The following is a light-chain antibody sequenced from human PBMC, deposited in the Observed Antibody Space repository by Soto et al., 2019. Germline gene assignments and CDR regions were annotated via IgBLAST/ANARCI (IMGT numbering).Light chain of an antibody. CDR2: AAS. J-gene: IGKJ5*01. CDR1: ESISRH. CDR3: QQSYSTLSIT. Sequence: DIQMTQSPSSLSASVGDRVTITCRASESISRHLNWYQQKPGKAPKLLIYAASSLQNGVPSRFSSSRSGTDFTLTISNLQPDDFATSYCQQSYSTLSITFGQGTRLEIK. V-gene: IGKV1-39*01.